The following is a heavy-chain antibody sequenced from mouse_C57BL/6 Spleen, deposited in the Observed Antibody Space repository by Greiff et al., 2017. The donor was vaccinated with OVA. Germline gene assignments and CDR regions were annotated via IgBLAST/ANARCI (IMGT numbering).Heavy chain of an antibody. D-gene: IGHD2-12*01. V-gene: IGHV1-69*01. CDR2: IDPSDSYT. J-gene: IGHJ1*03. CDR1: GYTFASYW. Sequence: QVQLQQPGAELVMPGASVKLSCKASGYTFASYWMHWVKQRPGQGLEWIGEIDPSDSYTNYNQKFKGKSTLTVDKSSSTAYMQLSSLTSEDSAVYYCARVPDYSGYFDVWGTGTTVTVSS. CDR3: ARVPDYSGYFDV.